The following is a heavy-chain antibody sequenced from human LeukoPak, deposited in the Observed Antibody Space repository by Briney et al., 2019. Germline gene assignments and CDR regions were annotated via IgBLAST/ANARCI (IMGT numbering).Heavy chain of an antibody. J-gene: IGHJ4*02. CDR1: GFTFDTSA. CDR2: SGTAGDT. D-gene: IGHD2-15*01. V-gene: IGHV3-23*01. CDR3: AREGCSGGSCYAELDY. Sequence: GGSLRLSCAASGFTFDTSAMNWVRQAPGKGLEWVSASGTAGDTYYADSVKGRFTISRDNSRNTMYLQMTSLRADDTAVYYCAREGCSGGSCYAELDYWGQGTLVTVSS.